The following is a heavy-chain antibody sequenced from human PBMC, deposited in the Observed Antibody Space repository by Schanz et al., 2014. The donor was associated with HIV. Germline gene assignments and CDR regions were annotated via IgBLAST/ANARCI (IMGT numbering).Heavy chain of an antibody. CDR2: IYYSANT. J-gene: IGHJ4*01. CDR3: ARGDFGGNSVDY. CDR1: GGSINNRSYY. D-gene: IGHD2-21*02. V-gene: IGHV4-39*07. Sequence: QVQLQESGPGLVKPSETLSLTCTVSGGSINNRSYYWGWIRQPPGKGLEWIGSIYYSANTYYNPSLKSRVTMSVDTSKNQFSLKLTSVTAADTAIYFCARGDFGGNSVDYWGHGNLVTVSS.